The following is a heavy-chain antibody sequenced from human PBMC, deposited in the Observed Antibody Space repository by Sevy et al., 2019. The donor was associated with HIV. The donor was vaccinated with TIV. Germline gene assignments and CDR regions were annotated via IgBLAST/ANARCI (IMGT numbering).Heavy chain of an antibody. J-gene: IGHJ6*02. Sequence: ASVKVSCKASGYTFTSYGISWVRQAPGQGLEWMGWISAYNGNTNYAQELQGRVTMTTDTSTSTAYKELRSLRSDDTAVYYCARDPYSSSWYNYYYYGMDVWGQGTTVTVSS. V-gene: IGHV1-18*01. CDR1: GYTFTSYG. D-gene: IGHD6-13*01. CDR3: ARDPYSSSWYNYYYYGMDV. CDR2: ISAYNGNT.